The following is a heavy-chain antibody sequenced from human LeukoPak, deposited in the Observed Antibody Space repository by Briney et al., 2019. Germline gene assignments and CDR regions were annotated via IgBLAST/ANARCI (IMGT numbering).Heavy chain of an antibody. D-gene: IGHD3-3*01. CDR3: AREYYDFWSGYRDYYYYYMDV. Sequence: GGSLRLSCAASGFTFSSYAVSWVRQAPGKGLEWVSAISGSGGSTYYADSVKGRFTISRDNSKNTLYLQMNSLRAEDTAVYYCAREYYDFWSGYRDYYYYYMDVWGKGTTVTVS. CDR2: ISGSGGST. V-gene: IGHV3-23*01. J-gene: IGHJ6*03. CDR1: GFTFSSYA.